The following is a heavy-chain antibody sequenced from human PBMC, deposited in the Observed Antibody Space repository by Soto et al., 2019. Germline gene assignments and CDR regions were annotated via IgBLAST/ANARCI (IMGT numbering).Heavy chain of an antibody. V-gene: IGHV5-51*01. CDR3: ARPRTPGGNYISFSGMDV. D-gene: IGHD1-7*01. J-gene: IGHJ6*02. CDR1: GYTFPNYW. Sequence: PGESLKISCKASGYTFPNYWIGWVRQMPGKGLEWMGIIYPGDSDTRYSPSFQGQVTISADKSISTAYLQWNSLKAPDTAMYYCARPRTPGGNYISFSGMDVWGQGTTVTVSS. CDR2: IYPGDSDT.